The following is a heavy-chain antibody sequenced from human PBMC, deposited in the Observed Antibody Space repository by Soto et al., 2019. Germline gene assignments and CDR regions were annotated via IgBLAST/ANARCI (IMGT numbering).Heavy chain of an antibody. J-gene: IGHJ6*02. V-gene: IGHV1-69*01. CDR3: ARGYCSDTSCYSYYYYGMDV. CDR2: ISPSICSS. D-gene: IGHD2-2*02. CDR1: GFSFSCVA. Sequence: SGKVSCKASGFSFSCVAINWVRHAPGHGLEWLGGISPSICSSNYALKFQGRVTITADESTSTAYMEVSSLRSEDTAVHYCARGYCSDTSCYSYYYYGMDVWGQGTAVIVSS.